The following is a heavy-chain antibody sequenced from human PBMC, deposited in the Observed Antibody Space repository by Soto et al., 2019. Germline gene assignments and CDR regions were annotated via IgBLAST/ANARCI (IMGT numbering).Heavy chain of an antibody. V-gene: IGHV4-31*03. Sequence: PSETLSLTCSVSGGPISTGGTYWNWSRLLPLKGIQWVCYLHSTCASYYTPSLKCRVTISLDTSENRFSLKLTSVTAADTAVYYCASGTFNTISFDFWGNVKQVTVSS. CDR2: LHSTCAS. CDR1: GGPISTGGTY. J-gene: IGHJ4*01. CDR3: ASGTFNTISFDF. D-gene: IGHD2-2*01.